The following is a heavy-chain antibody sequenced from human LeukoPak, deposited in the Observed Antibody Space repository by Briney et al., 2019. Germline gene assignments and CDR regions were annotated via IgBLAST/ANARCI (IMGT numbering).Heavy chain of an antibody. Sequence: SETLSLTCTGSGGSISSYYWSWIRQPPGKGLEWIGYIYYSGSTNYNPSLKSRVTISVDTSKNQFSLKLSSVTAADTAVYYCARMIMVRGVNPWGQGTLVTVS. CDR2: IYYSGST. CDR1: GGSISSYY. CDR3: ARMIMVRGVNP. V-gene: IGHV4-59*08. D-gene: IGHD3-10*01. J-gene: IGHJ5*02.